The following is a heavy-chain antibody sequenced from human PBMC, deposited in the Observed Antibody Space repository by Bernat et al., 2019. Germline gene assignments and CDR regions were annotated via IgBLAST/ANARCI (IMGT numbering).Heavy chain of an antibody. CDR3: ARTTATDWFFDL. D-gene: IGHD1-14*01. CDR1: GFTFSSHV. CDR2: MWYDGSNK. Sequence: QVQLVESGGGVVQPGRSLRLSCAASGFTFSSHVVHWVRQAPGKGLEWVAVMWYDGSNKYYGDPVKGRFTISRDTSTNRLYLEMNSLRVEDTAVYYCARTTATDWFFDLWGRGTLVTVSS. V-gene: IGHV3-33*01. J-gene: IGHJ2*01.